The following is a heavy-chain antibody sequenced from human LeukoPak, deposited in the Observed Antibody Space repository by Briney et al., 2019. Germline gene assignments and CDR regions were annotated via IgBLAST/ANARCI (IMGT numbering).Heavy chain of an antibody. J-gene: IGHJ3*02. V-gene: IGHV4-4*07. CDR3: AREYGGNRGDAFDI. CDR1: GGSISSYY. D-gene: IGHD4/OR15-4a*01. CDR2: IYTSGST. Sequence: SETLSLTCTVSGGSISSYYWSWIRQPAGKGPEWIGRIYTSGSTNYNPSLKSRVTMSADTSKNQFSLKLSSVTAADTAVYYCAREYGGNRGDAFDIWGQGTMVTVSS.